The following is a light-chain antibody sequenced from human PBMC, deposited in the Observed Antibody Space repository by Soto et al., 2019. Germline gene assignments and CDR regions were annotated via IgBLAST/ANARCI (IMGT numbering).Light chain of an antibody. V-gene: IGKV3-20*01. CDR2: GAS. CDR1: QSVNSSY. Sequence: EIVLTQSPGTLSLSPGERATLSCRASQSVNSSYLAWYQQKPGQAPRLLIYGASSRATGIPDRFSGSGSVTDFTLTITRLEPEDFAVYYCQHYGSSLYTFGQGTKLEIK. J-gene: IGKJ2*01. CDR3: QHYGSSLYT.